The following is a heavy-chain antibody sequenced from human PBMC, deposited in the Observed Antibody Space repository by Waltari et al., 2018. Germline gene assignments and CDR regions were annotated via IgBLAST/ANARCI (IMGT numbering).Heavy chain of an antibody. Sequence: EVKLVESGGRLIQGGGSLRMSGAAAGFIVGDYSMNWVRQAPGKGLEWLGYIRGGTSFIYYADSIKGRFTISRDNDNNSLHLQMNSLRAEDTAVYFCARDRPSSILFETWGQGTLVTVSS. D-gene: IGHD6-6*01. CDR3: ARDRPSSILFET. CDR1: GFIVGDYS. J-gene: IGHJ1*01. V-gene: IGHV3-48*04. CDR2: IRGGTSFI.